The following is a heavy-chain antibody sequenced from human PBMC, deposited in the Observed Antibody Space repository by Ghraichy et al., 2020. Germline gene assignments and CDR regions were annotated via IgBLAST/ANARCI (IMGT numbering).Heavy chain of an antibody. D-gene: IGHD2-15*01. V-gene: IGHV3-53*01. Sequence: GGSLRLSCAASGFTVSSDHMSWVRQAPGKGLEWVSVIYGGGITHYAASVKGRFTISRDSSKNTLYLQMNSLRAEDTAVYYCARAGRELLLAFDIWGQGTMVTVSS. J-gene: IGHJ3*02. CDR2: IYGGGIT. CDR3: ARAGRELLLAFDI. CDR1: GFTVSSDH.